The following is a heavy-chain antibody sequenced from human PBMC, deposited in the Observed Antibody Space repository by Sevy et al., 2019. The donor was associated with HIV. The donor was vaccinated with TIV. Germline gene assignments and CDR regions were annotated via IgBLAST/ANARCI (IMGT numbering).Heavy chain of an antibody. CDR3: TRDEMKGDV. V-gene: IGHV3-11*01. J-gene: IGHJ6*04. CDR2: ISTSGSVI. CDR1: GFTFSDYY. Sequence: GGSQRLSCAASGFTFSDYYMSWIRQAPGKGLEWVSYISTSGSVIKYADSVKGRFTISRDNAKNSLYLQMNSLRAEDTAVYYCTRDEMKGDVWGKGTTVTVSS.